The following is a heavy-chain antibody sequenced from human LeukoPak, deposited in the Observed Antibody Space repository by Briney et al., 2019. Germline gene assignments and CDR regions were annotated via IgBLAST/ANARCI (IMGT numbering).Heavy chain of an antibody. D-gene: IGHD1-26*01. Sequence: ASVKVSCKASGYTFTSYGISWVRQAPGQGLEWMGWISAYNGNTNYAQKFQGRVTMTRDTSISTAYMELSRLTSDDTAVYYCARSDGIDYWGQGTLVTVSS. CDR3: ARSDGIDY. CDR1: GYTFTSYG. V-gene: IGHV1-18*01. CDR2: ISAYNGNT. J-gene: IGHJ4*02.